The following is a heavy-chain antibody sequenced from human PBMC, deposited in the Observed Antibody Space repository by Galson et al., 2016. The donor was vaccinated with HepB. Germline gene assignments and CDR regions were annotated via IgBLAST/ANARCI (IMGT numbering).Heavy chain of an antibody. CDR2: ISAGSSYT. D-gene: IGHD3-9*01. CDR1: GFTFSSYC. Sequence: SLRLSCAASGFTFSSYCMVWVRQAPGKGLEWISSISAGSSYTYYADSLRGRFTISRDNAKNSMYLQMDSLGAEDTAIYYCARGGFRPYDLLLYNYYYDLDGWGRGTTVTVSS. CDR3: ARGGFRPYDLLLYNYYYDLDG. J-gene: IGHJ6*02. V-gene: IGHV3-21*06.